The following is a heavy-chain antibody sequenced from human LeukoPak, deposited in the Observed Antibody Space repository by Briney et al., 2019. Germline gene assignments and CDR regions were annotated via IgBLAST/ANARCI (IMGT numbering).Heavy chain of an antibody. V-gene: IGHV4-4*07. CDR3: ARHALRAKGDYVWGSYRKKRYYFDY. Sequence: SETLSLTCTVSGGSISSYYWSWIRQPAGKGLEWIGRIYTSGSTNYNPSLKSRVTISVDTSKNQFSLKLSSVTAADTAVYYCARHALRAKGDYVWGSYRKKRYYFDYWGQGTLVTVSS. CDR1: GGSISSYY. D-gene: IGHD3-16*02. J-gene: IGHJ4*02. CDR2: IYTSGST.